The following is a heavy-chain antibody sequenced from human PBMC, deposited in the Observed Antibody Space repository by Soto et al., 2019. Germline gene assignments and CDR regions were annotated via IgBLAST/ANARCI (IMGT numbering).Heavy chain of an antibody. J-gene: IGHJ4*02. CDR3: SRENYGDAFDF. CDR2: INGGGTSI. V-gene: IGHV3-48*03. D-gene: IGHD4-17*01. CDR1: GFTVNNYE. Sequence: PGGSLRLSCAVSGFTVNNYEMSWVRQAPGKGLEWVSYINGGGTSIKYADSVKGRFTMSRDNARNSRYLQMNSLRDEDTAVYYCSRENYGDAFDFWGQGTLVTVSS.